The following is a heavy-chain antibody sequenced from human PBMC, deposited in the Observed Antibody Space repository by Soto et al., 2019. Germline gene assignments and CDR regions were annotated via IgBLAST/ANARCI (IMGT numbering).Heavy chain of an antibody. J-gene: IGHJ4*02. CDR1: SISTYY. Sequence: SETLSLTCTVGSISTYYWNWIRQPPGKGLEWIGYIYYLGRTNYNSSLKSRVTMSIDTSKNQFSLKLSSVTAADTAIYYCARDPAGATHFDYSGQGTTVTVSS. D-gene: IGHD1-26*01. V-gene: IGHV4-59*01. CDR2: IYYLGRT. CDR3: ARDPAGATHFDY.